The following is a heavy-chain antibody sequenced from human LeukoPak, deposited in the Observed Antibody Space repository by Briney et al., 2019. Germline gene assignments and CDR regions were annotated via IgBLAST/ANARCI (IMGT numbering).Heavy chain of an antibody. CDR1: GFTFSTYW. CDR3: ARVRTTADFDC. Sequence: QPGGSLRLSCAASGFTFSTYWMSWVRQAPGKGLEWVANIKQDGSEKYYVDSVKGRLSISRDNAKNSLYLQMNSLRAEDTSIYYCARVRTTADFDCWGQGTLVTVSS. CDR2: IKQDGSEK. J-gene: IGHJ4*02. D-gene: IGHD4-17*01. V-gene: IGHV3-7*04.